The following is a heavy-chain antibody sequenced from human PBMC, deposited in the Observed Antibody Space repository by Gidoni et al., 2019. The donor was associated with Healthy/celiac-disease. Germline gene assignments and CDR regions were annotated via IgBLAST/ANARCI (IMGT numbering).Heavy chain of an antibody. CDR3: ARGRTR. J-gene: IGHJ4*02. D-gene: IGHD2-2*01. Sequence: QVQLQQWGAGLVKPSETRSLTCAVYGGSFSGYYWSWIRQPPGKGLEWIGEINHSGSTNYNPSLKSRVTISVDTSKNQFSLKLSSVTAADTAVYYCARGRTRWGQGTLVTVSS. V-gene: IGHV4-34*01. CDR2: INHSGST. CDR1: GGSFSGYY.